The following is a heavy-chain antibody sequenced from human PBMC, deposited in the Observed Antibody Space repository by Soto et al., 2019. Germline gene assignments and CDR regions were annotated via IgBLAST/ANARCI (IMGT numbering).Heavy chain of an antibody. V-gene: IGHV1-69*13. CDR2: IIPIFGTA. D-gene: IGHD3-3*01. J-gene: IGHJ6*02. CDR1: GCTFSSYA. CDR3: ARAQGDYDFWSGYYDPYYYYGMDV. Sequence: SGKVSCKASGCTFSSYAISCVRQAPGQVLEWMGGIIPIFGTANYAQKFQGRVTITADESTSTAYMELSSLRSEDTAVYYCARAQGDYDFWSGYYDPYYYYGMDVWGQGTTVTVSS.